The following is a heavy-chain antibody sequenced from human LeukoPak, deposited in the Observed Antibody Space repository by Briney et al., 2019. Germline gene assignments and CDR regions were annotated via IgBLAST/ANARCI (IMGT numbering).Heavy chain of an antibody. V-gene: IGHV3-7*01. Sequence: GGSLRLSCAGSGFTFCNYWMRGVRQAPGRGLVWVASINQYKSRIHNMESVKGRFTISRDNAKNSLFLKMNSLRVEDTAVYYCARLRDDVTKFNSGGQGTLVTVSP. D-gene: IGHD2-8*01. J-gene: IGHJ4*02. CDR1: GFTFCNYW. CDR3: ARLRDDVTKFNS. CDR2: INQYKSRI.